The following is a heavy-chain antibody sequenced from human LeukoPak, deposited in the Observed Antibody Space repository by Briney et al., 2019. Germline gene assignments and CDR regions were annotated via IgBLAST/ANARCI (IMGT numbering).Heavy chain of an antibody. V-gene: IGHV1-8*01. D-gene: IGHD4-23*01. Sequence: ASVKVSCKASGYTFTSYDINWVRQATGQGLGWMGWMNPNSGNTGYAQKFQGRVTMTRNTSISTAYMELSSLRSEDTAVYYCATDYGGNSGWGDAFDIWGQGTMVTVSS. CDR3: ATDYGGNSGWGDAFDI. CDR1: GYTFTSYD. CDR2: MNPNSGNT. J-gene: IGHJ3*02.